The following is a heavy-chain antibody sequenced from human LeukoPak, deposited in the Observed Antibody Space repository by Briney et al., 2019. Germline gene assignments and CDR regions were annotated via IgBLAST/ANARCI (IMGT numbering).Heavy chain of an antibody. V-gene: IGHV3-23*01. CDR2: ISASSSI. J-gene: IGHJ4*02. CDR3: AKGSYYDSSGYYYFDY. D-gene: IGHD3-22*01. Sequence: PGGSLTLSCAASGFTFSSYAMNWVRHAPGKGLEWLSGISASSSIYYADSVKGRFTISRDNSKNTLYLQVNSLRADDTAVYYCAKGSYYDSSGYYYFDYWGQGTLVTVSS. CDR1: GFTFSSYA.